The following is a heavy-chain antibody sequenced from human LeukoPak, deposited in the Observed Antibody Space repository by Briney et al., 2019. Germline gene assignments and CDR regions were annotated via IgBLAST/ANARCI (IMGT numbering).Heavy chain of an antibody. D-gene: IGHD1-26*01. CDR1: GDSISSSSSY. CDR3: ARTPGSYYYYYYMDV. J-gene: IGHJ6*03. CDR2: IYYTGST. V-gene: IGHV4-39*07. Sequence: PSETLSLTYTVSGDSISSSSSYWGWIRQPQGEGLEWIGSIYYTGSTNYNPSLKSRVTISVDTSKNQFSLKLSSVTAADTAVYYCARTPGSYYYYYYMDVWGKGTTVTVSS.